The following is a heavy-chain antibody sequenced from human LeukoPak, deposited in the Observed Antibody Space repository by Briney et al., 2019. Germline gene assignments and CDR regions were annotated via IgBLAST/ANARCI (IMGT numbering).Heavy chain of an antibody. J-gene: IGHJ4*02. CDR3: ARAPYGSGFDY. V-gene: IGHV4-39*07. CDR1: GGSISSSSYY. D-gene: IGHD3-10*01. Sequence: SETLSLTCTVSGGSISSSSYYWGWIRQPPGKGLEWIGSIYYSGSTYYNPSLKSRVTISVDTSKNQFSLKLSSVTAADTAVYYCARAPYGSGFDYWGKGTLVTVSS. CDR2: IYYSGST.